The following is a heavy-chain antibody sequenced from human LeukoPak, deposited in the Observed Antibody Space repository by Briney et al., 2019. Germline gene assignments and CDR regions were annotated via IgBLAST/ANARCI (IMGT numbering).Heavy chain of an antibody. Sequence: GGSLRLSCAASGFTFSDHYVHWVRQAPGKGLEWVGRTRNKASSYTTEYAASVKGRFTISGDDSKNSLYLQMSSLKTEDTAVYYCVRASYSSGWYPDYWGQGTLVTVSS. V-gene: IGHV3-72*01. D-gene: IGHD6-19*01. CDR3: VRASYSSGWYPDY. CDR2: TRNKASSYTT. CDR1: GFTFSDHY. J-gene: IGHJ4*02.